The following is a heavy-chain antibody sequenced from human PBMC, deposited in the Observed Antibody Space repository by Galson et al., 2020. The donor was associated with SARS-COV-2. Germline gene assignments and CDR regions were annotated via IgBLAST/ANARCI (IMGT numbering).Heavy chain of an antibody. Sequence: ASETLSLTCSMFDGSISSSSYYWGWIRQPPGKGLEWIASINYSGSTHYNPSLKSRVTISVDMSKNQFFLRLTSVTAADTALYYCGRNRGGCAIGTCSPFDPWGQGTLVTVSS. V-gene: IGHV4-39*07. J-gene: IGHJ5*02. CDR2: INYSGST. CDR3: GRNRGGCAIGTCSPFDP. CDR1: DGSISSSSYY. D-gene: IGHD2-21*01.